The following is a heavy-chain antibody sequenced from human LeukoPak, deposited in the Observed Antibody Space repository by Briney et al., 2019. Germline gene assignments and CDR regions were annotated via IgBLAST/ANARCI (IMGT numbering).Heavy chain of an antibody. Sequence: QPGGSLRLSCAVSGFTFSNCWMSWVRQAPGKGLEWVANIKQDGSEKYYVDSVKGRFTISRDNAKNSLYLQMNSPRAEDTAVYYCARETSVGTRGCLWGSYRLKWFDPWGQGTPVTVSS. CDR2: IKQDGSEK. J-gene: IGHJ5*02. V-gene: IGHV3-7*01. CDR1: GFTFSNCW. D-gene: IGHD3-16*02. CDR3: ARETSVGTRGCLWGSYRLKWFDP.